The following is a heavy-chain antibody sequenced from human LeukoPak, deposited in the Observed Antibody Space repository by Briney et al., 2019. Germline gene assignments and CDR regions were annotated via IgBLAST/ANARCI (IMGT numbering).Heavy chain of an antibody. CDR1: GFTFSTYA. CDR3: AKSDNDYGDYGPRY. V-gene: IGHV3-23*01. Sequence: GGSLRLSCAASGFTFSTYAMTWVRQAPGKGLEWVSAISGGGRYTYYADSAKGRFTISRDNPRSSLYLQMTSLRAEDTALYYCAKSDNDYGDYGPRYWGQGTLVTVSS. CDR2: ISGGGRYT. D-gene: IGHD4-17*01. J-gene: IGHJ4*02.